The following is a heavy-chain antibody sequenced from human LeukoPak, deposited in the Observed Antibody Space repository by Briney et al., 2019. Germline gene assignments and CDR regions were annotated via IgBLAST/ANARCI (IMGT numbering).Heavy chain of an antibody. J-gene: IGHJ4*02. CDR2: IKQDGSEK. D-gene: IGHD3-22*01. Sequence: RSGGSLRLSCAASGFTFTNYWMSWVRQAPGKGLEWVANIKQDGSEKYYVDSVKGRFTISRDSAKNSLYLQMNSLRVEDTAFYYCAKDRFFYDSGSKANWGQGTLVTVSS. CDR3: AKDRFFYDSGSKAN. V-gene: IGHV3-7*03. CDR1: GFTFTNYW.